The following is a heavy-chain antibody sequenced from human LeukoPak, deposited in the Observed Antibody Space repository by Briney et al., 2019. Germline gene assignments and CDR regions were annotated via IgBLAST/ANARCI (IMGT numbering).Heavy chain of an antibody. CDR1: DGSISSSTYY. V-gene: IGHV4-39*02. J-gene: IGHJ4*02. Sequence: SETLSLTCTVSDGSISSSTYYWAWIRQPPGKGLEWIGSIYYGVTTYYNPSLKSRVTISVDTSKNHFSLKLSSVTAADTAVYYCARSLNLDTYGSGSYYSNWGQGTLVTVSS. CDR3: ARSLNLDTYGSGSYYSN. CDR2: IYYGVTT. D-gene: IGHD3-10*01.